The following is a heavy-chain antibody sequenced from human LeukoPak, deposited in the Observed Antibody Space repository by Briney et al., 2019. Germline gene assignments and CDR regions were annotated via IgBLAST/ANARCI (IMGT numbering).Heavy chain of an antibody. CDR3: ARGWDSSGQIPFFY. D-gene: IGHD3-22*01. V-gene: IGHV1-69*13. J-gene: IGHJ4*02. Sequence: SVKVSCKASGGTFRNYAISWVRQAPGQGLEWMGGIIPIFGTANYAQKFQGRVTITADESTSTAYIELSSLRSEDTAVYYCARGWDSSGQIPFFYWGQGTLVTVSS. CDR2: IIPIFGTA. CDR1: GGTFRNYA.